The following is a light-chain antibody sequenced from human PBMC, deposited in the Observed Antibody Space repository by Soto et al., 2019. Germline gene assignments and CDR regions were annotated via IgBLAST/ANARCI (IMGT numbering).Light chain of an antibody. CDR2: GAS. V-gene: IGKV3-20*01. Sequence: ETVLTQSPGSLSLSPGERATLSCRASQRVSSSYLAWYQQKPGQAPRLLIYGASSRATGIPDRFSGSGSGTNFTLTISRLEPEDFAVYYCQQYSSSPRTFGGGTKVEIK. CDR3: QQYSSSPRT. CDR1: QRVSSSY. J-gene: IGKJ4*01.